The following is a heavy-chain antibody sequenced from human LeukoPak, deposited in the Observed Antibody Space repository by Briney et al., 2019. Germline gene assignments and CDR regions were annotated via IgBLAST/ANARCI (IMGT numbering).Heavy chain of an antibody. J-gene: IGHJ4*02. CDR3: ASDQGTVFGYFNY. V-gene: IGHV3-21*01. D-gene: IGHD3-3*01. CDR2: ISSSSSYI. CDR1: GFTFSSYS. Sequence: PGGSLRLSCAASGFTFSSYSMNWVRQAPGKGLEWVSSISSSSSYIYYADSVKGRFTISRDNAKNSLYLQMNSLRAEDTAVYYCASDQGTVFGYFNYWGQGTLVTVSS.